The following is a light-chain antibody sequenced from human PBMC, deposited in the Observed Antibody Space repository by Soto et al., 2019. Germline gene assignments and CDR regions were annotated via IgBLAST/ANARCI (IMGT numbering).Light chain of an antibody. J-gene: IGKJ1*01. V-gene: IGKV3-20*01. CDR3: QQYGISPTWT. Sequence: EIVLTQSPGTLSLSPGERATLSCRASQSVSSTYLAWHQQRPGQAPRLLIYGASSRATGIPDRFSGSGSGTDFTLTISRLEPEDFAVYYCQQYGISPTWTFRQGTKVEIK. CDR1: QSVSSTY. CDR2: GAS.